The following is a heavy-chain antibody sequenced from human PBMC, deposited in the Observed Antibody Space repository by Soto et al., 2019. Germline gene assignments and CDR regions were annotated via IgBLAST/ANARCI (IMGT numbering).Heavy chain of an antibody. CDR2: ISAYNGNT. J-gene: IGHJ4*02. CDR3: ARDHFIIDYYDTSGYLYYFDY. D-gene: IGHD3-22*01. V-gene: IGHV1-18*01. CDR1: GYTFTRYG. Sequence: VKVSCKSSGYTFTRYGISWLRQAPGQGLEWMSWISAYNGNTNYAQKFQDRVTMTTDTSTGTTYMELRSLRSDDTAVYYCARDHFIIDYYDTSGYLYYFDYWGQGTPVTVSS.